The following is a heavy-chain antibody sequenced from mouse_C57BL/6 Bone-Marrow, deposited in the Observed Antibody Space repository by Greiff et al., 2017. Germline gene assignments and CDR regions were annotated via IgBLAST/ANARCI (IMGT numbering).Heavy chain of an antibody. CDR3: ANLWLRRRRFAY. Sequence: VQLQESGAELARPGASVKLSCKASGYTFTSYGISWVKQRTGQGLEWIGEIYPRSGNNYYNEKFKGKDTLTADKSSSTAYMELRSLTSEDSAVYFCANLWLRRRRFAYWGQGTLVTVSA. CDR1: GYTFTSYG. V-gene: IGHV1-81*01. CDR2: IYPRSGNN. D-gene: IGHD2-2*01. J-gene: IGHJ3*01.